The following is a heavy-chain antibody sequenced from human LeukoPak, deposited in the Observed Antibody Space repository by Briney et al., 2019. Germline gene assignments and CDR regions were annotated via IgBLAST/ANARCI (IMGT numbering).Heavy chain of an antibody. CDR3: ARLGSGSTLDC. D-gene: IGHD3-10*01. CDR2: ISSDGSST. J-gene: IGHJ4*02. Sequence: GGSLTLSCAASGFTFSSYWMHWIRHAPGKGLVWVSRISSDGSSTIYADSVKGRFTISRDNAKNTLYLQMNSLRAEDTAVYYCARLGSGSTLDCWGQGILVTVSS. V-gene: IGHV3-74*01. CDR1: GFTFSSYW.